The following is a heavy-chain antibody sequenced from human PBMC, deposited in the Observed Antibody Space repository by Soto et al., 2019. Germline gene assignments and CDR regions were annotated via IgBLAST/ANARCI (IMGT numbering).Heavy chain of an antibody. CDR2: IIPIIGII. D-gene: IGHD4-4*01. Sequence: QAQLVQSGAEVKKPGSSVKVSCKASGGTFSTYTITWVRQAPGQGLEWMERIIPIIGIINYAQKLQGRVTISADKFTGTAYMELTGLRSDDTAVYYCAGDPDSHYNDSHASSYPWGQGTLVTVSS. V-gene: IGHV1-69*08. CDR1: GGTFSTYT. CDR3: AGDPDSHYNDSHASSYP. J-gene: IGHJ5*02.